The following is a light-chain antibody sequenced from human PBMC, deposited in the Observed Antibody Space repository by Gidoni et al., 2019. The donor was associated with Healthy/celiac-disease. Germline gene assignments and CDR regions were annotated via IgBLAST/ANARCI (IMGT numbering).Light chain of an antibody. Sequence: EIVLTQSPATLSLSPGERATLSCRASQSVSSYLAWYQQKPCQAPRLLIYDASNRATGIPARFSGSGSGTDFTLTISSLEPEDFAVYYCQQRSNWLWSFGQXTKVEIK. CDR1: QSVSSY. CDR2: DAS. CDR3: QQRSNWLWS. J-gene: IGKJ1*01. V-gene: IGKV3-11*01.